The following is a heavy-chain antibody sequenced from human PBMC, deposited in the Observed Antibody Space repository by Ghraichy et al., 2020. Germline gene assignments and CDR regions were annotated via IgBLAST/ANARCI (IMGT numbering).Heavy chain of an antibody. J-gene: IGHJ3*02. CDR2: IYYSGST. CDR3: ARPLWAENIAVAGFDAFDI. V-gene: IGHV4-39*01. D-gene: IGHD6-19*01. Sequence: SETLSLTCTVSGGSISSSSYYWGWIRQPPGKGLEWIGSIYYSGSTYYNPSLKSRVTISVDTSKNQFSLKLSSVTAADTAVYYCARPLWAENIAVAGFDAFDIWGQGTMVTVSS. CDR1: GGSISSSSYY.